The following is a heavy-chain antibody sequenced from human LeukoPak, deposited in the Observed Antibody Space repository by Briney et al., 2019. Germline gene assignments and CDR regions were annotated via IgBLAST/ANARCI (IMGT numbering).Heavy chain of an antibody. Sequence: PSETLSLTCTVSGGSISSYYWSWIRQPPGKGLEWIGYIYYSGSTNYNPSLKSRVTISVDTSKNQFSLKQSSVTAADTAVYYCARAKAAAGVDYWGQGTLVTVSS. CDR3: ARAKAAAGVDY. J-gene: IGHJ4*02. CDR2: IYYSGST. CDR1: GGSISSYY. V-gene: IGHV4-59*01. D-gene: IGHD6-13*01.